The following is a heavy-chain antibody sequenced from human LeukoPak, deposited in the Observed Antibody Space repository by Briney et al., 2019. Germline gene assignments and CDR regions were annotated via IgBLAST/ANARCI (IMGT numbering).Heavy chain of an antibody. J-gene: IGHJ4*02. V-gene: IGHV4-38-2*02. CDR1: GYSISSGNY. CDR3: ARGYGGHVDY. Sequence: PSETLSLTCTVSGYSISSGNYWGWIRQSPGKGLEWIGNIYHSGTTYYNPSLKSRVTISVDTSKNQFSLKLSSVTAADTAVYYCARGYGGHVDYRGQGTLVTVSS. CDR2: IYHSGTT. D-gene: IGHD4-23*01.